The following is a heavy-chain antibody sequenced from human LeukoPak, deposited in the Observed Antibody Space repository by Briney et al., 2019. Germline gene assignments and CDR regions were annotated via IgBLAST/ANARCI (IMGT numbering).Heavy chain of an antibody. Sequence: GGSLRLSCAASGFTFSSYWMSWVRQAPGKGLEWVANVKQDGSEKYYVDSVKGRFTISRDNAKNSLYLQMNSLRAEDTAVYYCARGMAAGGAFVGYFDYWGQGTLVTVSS. V-gene: IGHV3-7*01. CDR1: GFTFSSYW. CDR3: ARGMAAGGAFVGYFDY. CDR2: VKQDGSEK. D-gene: IGHD6-13*01. J-gene: IGHJ4*02.